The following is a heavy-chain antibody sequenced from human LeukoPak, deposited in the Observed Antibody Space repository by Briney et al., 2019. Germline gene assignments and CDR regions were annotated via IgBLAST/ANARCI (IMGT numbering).Heavy chain of an antibody. Sequence: ASVKVSCKASGCTFTGYYMHWVRQAPGQGLEWMGWINPNSGGTYYAQKFQGRVTMTSDTSISTAYMELSRLRSDDTAVYYCARVFQKQLSDYWGQGSLVTVSS. J-gene: IGHJ4*02. V-gene: IGHV1-2*02. CDR1: GCTFTGYY. D-gene: IGHD6-13*01. CDR2: INPNSGGT. CDR3: ARVFQKQLSDY.